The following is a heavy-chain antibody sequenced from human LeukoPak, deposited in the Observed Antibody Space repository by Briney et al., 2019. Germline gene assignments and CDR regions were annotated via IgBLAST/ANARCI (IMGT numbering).Heavy chain of an antibody. CDR2: FYSGST. V-gene: IGHV4-59*08. J-gene: IGHJ4*02. Sequence: PSETLSLTCPVSGGSISSYYRSWVRQPPGKGLEWIGYFYSGSTSYNVSLKSRVTISVDPSKNQVSLKLSSVTAADTAVYYCARSDCTSGVCYSFDFWGQGTLVSVSS. CDR1: GGSISSYY. CDR3: ARSDCTSGVCYSFDF. D-gene: IGHD2-8*01.